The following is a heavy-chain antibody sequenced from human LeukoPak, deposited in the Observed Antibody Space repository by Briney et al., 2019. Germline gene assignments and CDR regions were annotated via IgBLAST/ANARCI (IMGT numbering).Heavy chain of an antibody. D-gene: IGHD5/OR15-5a*01. CDR2: IYYSGST. Sequence: SETLSLTCTVSGGSISGSSFYWGWVRQPPGKGLEWIGSIYYSGSTYYNPSLKSRVTISVDTSKTQFSLKLSYVDAAGRVVHFCGTGGGLAVSHVWGQGTLVTVSS. V-gene: IGHV4-39*01. CDR3: GTGGGLAVSHV. J-gene: IGHJ4*02. CDR1: GGSISGSSFY.